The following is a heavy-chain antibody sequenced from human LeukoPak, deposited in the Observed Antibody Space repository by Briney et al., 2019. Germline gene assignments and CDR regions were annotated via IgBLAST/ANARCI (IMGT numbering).Heavy chain of an antibody. J-gene: IGHJ5*02. V-gene: IGHV1-69*13. Sequence: ASVKVSCKASGGTFRTNGYTWVRQAPGQGLEWTGGIIPMFDSRSFAQKFQGRVTLTSDESGSTVYMELRNLTSEDTAIYYCAREANFGGNLNWFDPWGQGTLVTVSS. CDR2: IIPMFDSR. CDR3: AREANFGGNLNWFDP. D-gene: IGHD4-23*01. CDR1: GGTFRTNG.